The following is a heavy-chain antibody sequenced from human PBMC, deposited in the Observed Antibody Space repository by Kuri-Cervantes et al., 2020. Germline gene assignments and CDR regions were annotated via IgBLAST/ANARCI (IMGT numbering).Heavy chain of an antibody. CDR1: GGSISNDNW. CDR3: GGKRGVTSYYYYYMDV. D-gene: IGHD3-10*01. V-gene: IGHV4-4*02. J-gene: IGHJ6*03. Sequence: SETLSLTCTVSGGSISNDNWWSWVRQPPGKGLEWIGEIYHSGSTNYNPSLKSRVTISVDKSKNQFSLKLSSVTAADTAVYYCGGKRGVTSYYYYYMDVWGKGTTVTVSS. CDR2: IYHSGST.